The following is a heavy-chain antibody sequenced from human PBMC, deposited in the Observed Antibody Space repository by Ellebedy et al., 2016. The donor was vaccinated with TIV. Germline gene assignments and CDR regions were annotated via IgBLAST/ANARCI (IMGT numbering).Heavy chain of an antibody. Sequence: GESLKISXAASGFIFSTYSMNWVRQAPGKGLEWVAFIRSSTNSISYADSVKGRFTISRDNAKNSLYLQMNSLRAEDTAVYYCASLTGDSSGWFDYWGQGTLVTVSS. CDR2: IRSSTNSI. D-gene: IGHD6-19*01. CDR3: ASLTGDSSGWFDY. CDR1: GFIFSTYS. J-gene: IGHJ4*02. V-gene: IGHV3-21*05.